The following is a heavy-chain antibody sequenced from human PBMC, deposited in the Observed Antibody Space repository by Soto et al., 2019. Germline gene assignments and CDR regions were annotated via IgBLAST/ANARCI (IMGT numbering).Heavy chain of an antibody. CDR3: ERALNMVRGVLLSRSFDH. Sequence: ETLSLTCAVYGGSFSGYYWSRIRQPPGKGLEWIGEINHSRSTKYNPHLNSRVTISVDTSKNQFSLKLSSATAADTAVYYCERALNMVRGVLLSRSFDHWGQGTLVTVPQ. CDR1: GGSFSGYY. D-gene: IGHD3-10*01. V-gene: IGHV4-34*01. CDR2: INHSRST. J-gene: IGHJ4*02.